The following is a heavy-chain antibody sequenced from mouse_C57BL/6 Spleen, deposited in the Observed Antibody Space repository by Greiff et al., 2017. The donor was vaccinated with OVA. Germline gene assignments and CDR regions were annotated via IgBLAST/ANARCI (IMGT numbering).Heavy chain of an antibody. V-gene: IGHV1-81*01. CDR2: FYPRSGNT. Sequence: QVQLQQSGAELARPGASVKLSCKASGYTFTSYGISWVKQRTGQGLEWIGEFYPRSGNTYYNEKFKGKAPLTADKSSSTAYMELRSLTSDDSAVYYCARQGNGYYEAMDYWGQGTSVTVSS. J-gene: IGHJ4*01. CDR1: GYTFTSYG. D-gene: IGHD2-3*01. CDR3: ARQGNGYYEAMDY.